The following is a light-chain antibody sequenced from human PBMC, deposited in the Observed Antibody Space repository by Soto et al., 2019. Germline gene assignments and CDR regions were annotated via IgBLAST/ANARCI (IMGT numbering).Light chain of an antibody. CDR1: QSISTY. CDR3: QQSYSSQWT. J-gene: IGKJ1*01. CDR2: TAS. Sequence: DIQMTXXXXCXSXSXVYRFPFXCRASQSISTYLNWYQQKPGNAPKLLIYTASSLQSGVPSRFSGSESGTDFTLTISSLQPEDFATYYCQQSYSSQWTFGQGTKVDIK. V-gene: IGKV1-39*01.